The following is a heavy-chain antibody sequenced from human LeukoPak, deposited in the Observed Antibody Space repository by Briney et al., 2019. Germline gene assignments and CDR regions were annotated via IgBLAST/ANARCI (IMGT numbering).Heavy chain of an antibody. Sequence: SETLSLTCTVSGGSIRSTVHYWAWIRQSPGKGLVWIGSSDYSGGTTYNPSLKSRVTVSVDTSKNQFSLKLTSVTAADTAVYYCARDFGDFRTDYWGQGTLVTVSS. CDR1: GGSIRSTVHY. CDR2: SDYSGGT. J-gene: IGHJ4*02. V-gene: IGHV4-39*01. CDR3: ARDFGDFRTDY. D-gene: IGHD4-17*01.